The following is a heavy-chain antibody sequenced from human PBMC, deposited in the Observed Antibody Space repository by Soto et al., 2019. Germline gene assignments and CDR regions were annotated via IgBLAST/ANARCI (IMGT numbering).Heavy chain of an antibody. CDR1: GFTFSSYG. CDR2: IWYDGSNK. V-gene: IGHV3-33*01. D-gene: IGHD6-19*01. CDR3: ARDRGLVAGSFDY. Sequence: QVQLVESGGGVVQPGRSLRLSCAASGFTFSSYGMHWVRQAPGKGLEWVAVIWYDGSNKYYADSVKGRFTISRDNSKNTLYLQMNSLRAEDTAVYYCARDRGLVAGSFDYWGQGTLVTVSS. J-gene: IGHJ4*02.